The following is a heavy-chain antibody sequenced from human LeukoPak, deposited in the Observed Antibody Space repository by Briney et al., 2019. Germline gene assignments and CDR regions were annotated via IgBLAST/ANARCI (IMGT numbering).Heavy chain of an antibody. V-gene: IGHV3-23*01. D-gene: IGHD4-11*01. CDR2: INGGGVNT. Sequence: GGSLRLSCAGSGFTFSSYAVSWVRQAPGKGLEWVSTINGGGVNTHYADSVGGRFTISRDNSKNTLFLQMNSLRDEDTAVYYCAKDLYSNYGPADYWGQGNLVTVSS. J-gene: IGHJ4*02. CDR1: GFTFSSYA. CDR3: AKDLYSNYGPADY.